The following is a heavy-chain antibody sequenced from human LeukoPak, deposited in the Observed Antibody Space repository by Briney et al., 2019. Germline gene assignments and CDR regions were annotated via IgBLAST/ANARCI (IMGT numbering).Heavy chain of an antibody. CDR1: GFTFSSYG. V-gene: IGHV3-33*01. J-gene: IGHJ5*02. CDR3: ARENYDFWSGYYFGGNNWFDP. CDR2: IWYDGSNK. D-gene: IGHD3-3*01. Sequence: AGGSLRLSCAASGFTFSSYGMHWVRQAPGKGLEWVAVIWYDGSNKYYADSVKGRFTISRDNSKNTLYLQMNSLRAEDTAVYYCARENYDFWSGYYFGGNNWFDPWGQGTLVTVSS.